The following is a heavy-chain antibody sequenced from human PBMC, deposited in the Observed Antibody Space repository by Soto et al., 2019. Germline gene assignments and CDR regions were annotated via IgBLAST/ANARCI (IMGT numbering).Heavy chain of an antibody. CDR3: ATEGPFYGLDV. CDR1: EFIFSSYE. V-gene: IGHV3-48*03. Sequence: GGSLRLSCAASEFIFSSYEMNWVRQAPGKGLEWVSYIRSSGSPIYYADSVKGRFTISRDNAKNSLYLQMNSLRAEDTAAYYCATEGPFYGLDVWGQGTTVTVSS. CDR2: IRSSGSPI. J-gene: IGHJ6*02.